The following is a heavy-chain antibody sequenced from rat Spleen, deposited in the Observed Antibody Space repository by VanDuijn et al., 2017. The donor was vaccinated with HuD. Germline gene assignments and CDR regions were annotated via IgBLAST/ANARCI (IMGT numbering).Heavy chain of an antibody. CDR2: ISYDGSST. V-gene: IGHV5-29*01. D-gene: IGHD4-3*01. Sequence: EVQLVESDGGLVQPGRSLKLSCAASGFTFSDFGMAWVRQTPTKGLEWVATISYDGSSTYYRDSVKGRFTVSRENAKSTLYFLMDSLRSEDTATYYCVRQDTSGYSNWFAYWGQGALVTVSS. J-gene: IGHJ3*01. CDR1: GFTFSDFG. CDR3: VRQDTSGYSNWFAY.